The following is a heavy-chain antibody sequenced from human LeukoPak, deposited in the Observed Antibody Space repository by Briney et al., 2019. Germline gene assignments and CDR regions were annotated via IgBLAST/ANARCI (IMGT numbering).Heavy chain of an antibody. Sequence: GGSLRLSCAASGFAFRDYAMSWVRQVTGEALEWVATVSGDGSQTYDSVSLKGRFTISRDNFDNTVYLRMSGLRAEDTAIYYCAKAIDSRGHWYERGADYWGQGTPVTVSS. CDR3: AKAIDSRGHWYERGADY. D-gene: IGHD2-21*02. J-gene: IGHJ4*02. CDR1: GFAFRDYA. CDR2: VSGDGSQT. V-gene: IGHV3-23*01.